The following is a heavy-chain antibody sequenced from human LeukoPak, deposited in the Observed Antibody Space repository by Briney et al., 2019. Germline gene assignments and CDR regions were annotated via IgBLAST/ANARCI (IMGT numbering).Heavy chain of an antibody. D-gene: IGHD2-8*02. J-gene: IGHJ4*02. Sequence: PSETLSLTCAVYGGSFSGYYWSWIRQPPGKGLEWIGEINHSGSTNYNPSLKSRVTISVDTSKNQFSLKLSSVTAADTAVYYCARGLERGWCSRDTDGFDYWGQGTLVTVSS. V-gene: IGHV4-34*01. CDR1: GGSFSGYY. CDR2: INHSGST. CDR3: ARGLERGWCSRDTDGFDY.